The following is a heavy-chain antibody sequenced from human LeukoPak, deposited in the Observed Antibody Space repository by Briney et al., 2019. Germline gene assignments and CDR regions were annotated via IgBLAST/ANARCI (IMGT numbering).Heavy chain of an antibody. CDR1: GFTFDTYS. J-gene: IGHJ5*02. Sequence: GGSLRLSCAASGFTFDTYSFHWVRQSPGKGLDWVALISHDGRRKYYADAVKGRFTISRDDSKNTLSLQMSSLRAEDSSTYYCARDPSFSRGFNFVLSSWGQGTPVTVSS. CDR2: ISHDGRRK. D-gene: IGHD5-12*01. V-gene: IGHV3-30*04. CDR3: ARDPSFSRGFNFVLSS.